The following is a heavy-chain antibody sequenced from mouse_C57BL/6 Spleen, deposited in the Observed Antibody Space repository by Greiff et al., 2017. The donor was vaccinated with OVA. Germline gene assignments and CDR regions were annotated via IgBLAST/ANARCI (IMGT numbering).Heavy chain of an antibody. Sequence: QVQLQQSGAELVRPGASVTLSCKASGYTFTDYEMHWVKQTPVHGLEWIGAIDPETGGTAYNQKFKGKAILTADKSSSTAYMELLSLTSEDSAFYYCTRKGDYDFDYWGQGTTLTVSS. D-gene: IGHD2-4*01. J-gene: IGHJ2*01. CDR2: IDPETGGT. CDR3: TRKGDYDFDY. V-gene: IGHV1-15*01. CDR1: GYTFTDYE.